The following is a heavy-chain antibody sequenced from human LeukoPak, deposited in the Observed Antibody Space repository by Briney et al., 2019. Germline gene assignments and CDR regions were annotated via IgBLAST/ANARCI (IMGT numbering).Heavy chain of an antibody. CDR1: GFTFSSYG. V-gene: IGHV3-30*18. J-gene: IGHJ4*02. CDR2: ISYDGNNK. Sequence: GRSLRLSCAASGFTFSSYGMHWVRQAPGKGLEWVAVISYDGNNKYYADSVRGRFTISRDNSKNTLYLQMDNLRAEDTAVYYCAKYQRQWLPKGGFDYWGQGTLVTVSS. CDR3: AKYQRQWLPKGGFDY. D-gene: IGHD6-19*01.